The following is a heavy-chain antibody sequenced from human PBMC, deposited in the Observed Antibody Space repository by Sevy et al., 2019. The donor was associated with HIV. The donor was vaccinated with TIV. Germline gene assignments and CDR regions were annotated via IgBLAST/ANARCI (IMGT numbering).Heavy chain of an antibody. CDR2: FDPEDGER. Sequence: ASVKVSCKVSGYTLTQLSMHWVRQAPGKGLEWMGSFDPEDGERIYAQKFQGRITMTEDTSTDTAYMDLSSLKSDDTAVYYCATTREYYQGKSVYFDYWGQGALVTVSS. D-gene: IGHD3-10*01. CDR1: GYTLTQLS. J-gene: IGHJ4*02. CDR3: ATTREYYQGKSVYFDY. V-gene: IGHV1-24*01.